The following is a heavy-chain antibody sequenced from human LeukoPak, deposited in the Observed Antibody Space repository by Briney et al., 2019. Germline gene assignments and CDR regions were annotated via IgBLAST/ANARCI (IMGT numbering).Heavy chain of an antibody. CDR1: GDSISSSRFY. CDR3: ARRDVGATIDY. D-gene: IGHD1-26*01. CDR2: ILYTGRT. V-gene: IGHV4-39*01. Sequence: PSETLSLTCTVSGDSISSSRFYWAWIPQPPGKGLEWVGSILYTGRTFYNPSLKSRVTISVDTSKNQFSLRLGSVTASDTAVYYCARRDVGATIDYWGQGTLVTVSS. J-gene: IGHJ4*02.